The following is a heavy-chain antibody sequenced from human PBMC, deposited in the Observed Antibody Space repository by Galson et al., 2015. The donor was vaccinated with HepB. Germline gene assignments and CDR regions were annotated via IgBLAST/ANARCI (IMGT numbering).Heavy chain of an antibody. CDR2: INPNSGGT. CDR3: ARWYLGYCSSTSRPTDGMDV. V-gene: IGHV1-2*02. CDR1: GYTFTGSY. J-gene: IGHJ6*02. Sequence: CKASGYTFTGSYMHWVRQAPGQGLEWMGWINPNSGGTNYAQKFQGRVTMTRDTSISTAYMELSRLRSDDTAVYYCARWYLGYCSSTSRPTDGMDVWGQGTTVTVSS. D-gene: IGHD2-2*01.